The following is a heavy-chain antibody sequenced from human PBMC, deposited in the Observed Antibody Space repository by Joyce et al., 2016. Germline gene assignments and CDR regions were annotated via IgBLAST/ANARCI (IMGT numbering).Heavy chain of an antibody. V-gene: IGHV1-18*01. D-gene: IGHD6-13*01. J-gene: IGHJ1*01. CDR3: ARGGIGYSSSWYAENFHH. CDR2: ISPTNGNT. CDR1: GYTFTSYG. Sequence: QVQLVQSGPEVKKPGASVNVSCNTSGYTFTSYGISWVRQAPGQVLEWMGWISPTNGNTIYAQNLQGRVTMTTGTSTNTAYMDVGSRRSDDTAVYYCARGGIGYSSSWYAENFHHWGQGTLVIVSS.